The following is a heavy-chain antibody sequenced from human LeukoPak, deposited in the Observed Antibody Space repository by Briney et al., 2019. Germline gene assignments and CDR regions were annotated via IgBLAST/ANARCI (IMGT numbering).Heavy chain of an antibody. V-gene: IGHV5-51*01. Sequence: GESLKISCKGSGYSFTSYWIGWVRHMPGKGLEWMGSIYPGDSDTIYSPSFQGQVTISADRSISTAYLQWSSLKASDTAMYYCARRTRYSSVLQYYFDYWGQGTLVTVSS. CDR3: ARRTRYSSVLQYYFDY. CDR2: IYPGDSDT. CDR1: GYSFTSYW. D-gene: IGHD6-19*01. J-gene: IGHJ4*02.